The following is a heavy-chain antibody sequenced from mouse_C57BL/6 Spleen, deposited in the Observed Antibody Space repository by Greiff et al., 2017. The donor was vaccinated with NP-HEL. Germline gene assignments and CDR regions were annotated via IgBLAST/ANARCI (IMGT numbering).Heavy chain of an antibody. CDR3: AREAYYYGSRWYFDY. CDR1: GYTFTSYW. CDR2: IHPNSGST. V-gene: IGHV1-64*01. Sequence: QVQLQQPGAELVKPGASVKLSCKASGYTFTSYWMHWVKQRPGQGLEWIGMIHPNSGSTNYNEKFKSKATLTVDKSSSTAYMQLSSLTSEDSAVYYGAREAYYYGSRWYFDYWGQGTTLTVSS. J-gene: IGHJ2*01. D-gene: IGHD1-1*01.